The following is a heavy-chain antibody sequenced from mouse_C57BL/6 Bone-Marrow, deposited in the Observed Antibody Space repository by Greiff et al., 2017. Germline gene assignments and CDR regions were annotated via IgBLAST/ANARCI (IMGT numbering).Heavy chain of an antibody. J-gene: IGHJ3*01. D-gene: IGHD3-2*02. Sequence: QVQLQQPGAELVKPGASVKLSCKASGYTFTSYWMQWVKQRPGQGLEWIGEIDPSDSYTNYNQKFKGKATLTVDTSSSAAYLQRSSLTSEDSAVYYCAGDSSGYVGLAYGGQGTLVTVSA. V-gene: IGHV1-50*01. CDR3: AGDSSGYVGLAY. CDR2: IDPSDSYT. CDR1: GYTFTSYW.